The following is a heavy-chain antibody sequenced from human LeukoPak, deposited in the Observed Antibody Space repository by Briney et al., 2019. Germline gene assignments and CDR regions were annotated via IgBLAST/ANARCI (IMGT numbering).Heavy chain of an antibody. CDR1: GYTLTSYG. CDR2: ISAYNGNT. CDR3: ARVWVVVITSIGWFDP. D-gene: IGHD3-22*01. Sequence: VASVKVSCKASGYTLTSYGISWVRQAPGQGLEWMGWISAYNGNTNYAQKLQGRVTMTTDTSTSTAYMELRSLRSDDTAVYYCARVWVVVITSIGWFDPWGQGTLVTVSS. J-gene: IGHJ5*02. V-gene: IGHV1-18*01.